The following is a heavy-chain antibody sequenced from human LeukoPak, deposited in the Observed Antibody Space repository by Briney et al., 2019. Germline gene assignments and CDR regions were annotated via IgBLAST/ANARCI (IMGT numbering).Heavy chain of an antibody. D-gene: IGHD2-15*01. CDR1: GFTFSSYS. V-gene: IGHV3-21*01. CDR2: ISSSSSYI. CDR3: ARGFWYCSGGSCYSAFFDY. Sequence: GGSLRLSCAASGFTFSSYSMNWVRQAPGKGPEWVSSISSSSSYIYYADSVKGRFTISRDNAKNSLYLQMNSLRAEDTAVYYCARGFWYCSGGSCYSAFFDYWGQGTLVTVSS. J-gene: IGHJ4*02.